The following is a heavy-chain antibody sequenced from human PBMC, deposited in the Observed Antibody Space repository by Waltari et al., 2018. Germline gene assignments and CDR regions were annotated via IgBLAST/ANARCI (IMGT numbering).Heavy chain of an antibody. CDR2: ISSSSSYI. Sequence: EVQLVESGGGLVKPGGSLRLSCAASGFTFSSYSMNWVRQAPGQGLEWVSSISSSSSYIYYADSVKGRFTISRDNAKNSLYLQMNSLRAEDTAVYYCALHYYDSSGYYEGAFDIWGQGTMVTVSS. V-gene: IGHV3-21*01. J-gene: IGHJ3*02. CDR3: ALHYYDSSGYYEGAFDI. D-gene: IGHD3-22*01. CDR1: GFTFSSYS.